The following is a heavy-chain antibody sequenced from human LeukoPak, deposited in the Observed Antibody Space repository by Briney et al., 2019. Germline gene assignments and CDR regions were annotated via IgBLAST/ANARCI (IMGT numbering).Heavy chain of an antibody. Sequence: GGSLRLSCAASGFTFSSYGMHWVRQAPGKGLEWVAVISYDGSNKYYADSVKGRFTISRDNSKNTLYLQMNSLRAEDTAVYYCAKDQSWFGELLSYYFDYWGQGTPVTVSS. CDR1: GFTFSSYG. D-gene: IGHD3-10*01. CDR3: AKDQSWFGELLSYYFDY. CDR2: ISYDGSNK. V-gene: IGHV3-30*18. J-gene: IGHJ4*02.